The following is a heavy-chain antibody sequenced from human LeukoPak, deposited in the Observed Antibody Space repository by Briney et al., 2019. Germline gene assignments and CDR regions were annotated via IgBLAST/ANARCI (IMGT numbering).Heavy chain of an antibody. CDR2: IYYSGST. D-gene: IGHD4-17*01. V-gene: IGHV4-61*01. Sequence: SETLSLTCTVSGGSVSSGSYYWSWIRQPPGKGLEWIGYIYYSGSTNYNPSLKSRATISVDTSKNQFSLKLSSVTAADTAVYYCARASYGDYGPPWYFDLGGRGTLVTVSS. J-gene: IGHJ2*01. CDR1: GGSVSSGSYY. CDR3: ARASYGDYGPPWYFDL.